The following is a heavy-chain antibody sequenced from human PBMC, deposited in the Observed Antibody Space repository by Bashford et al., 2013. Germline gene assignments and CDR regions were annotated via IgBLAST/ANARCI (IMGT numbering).Heavy chain of an antibody. D-gene: IGHD5/OR15-5a*01. J-gene: IGHJ3*02. Sequence: SETLSLTCTVSGGSITSGHYYWSWIRQHPGKGLEWIGHINHSGSTYYSPSLESRVSVSVDTSKNQFSLIVTSVTAADTALYYCARDSRRSGNDDAFDIWGQGTTVTVSS. CDR3: ARDSRRSGNDDAFDI. V-gene: IGHV4-31*03. CDR1: GGSITSGHYY. CDR2: INHSGST.